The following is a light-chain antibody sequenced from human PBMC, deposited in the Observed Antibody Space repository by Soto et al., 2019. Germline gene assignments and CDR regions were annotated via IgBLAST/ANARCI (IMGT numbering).Light chain of an antibody. Sequence: IQMTQSPCTLSPPLGHRVPISWRASQSISSWLAWYQQKPGKAPKLLIYDASSLESGVPSRFSGSGSGTEFTLTISGLQSEDSAIYFCQQYNNWPFAFGQGTRLEIK. V-gene: IGKV1-5*01. CDR2: DAS. CDR1: QSISSW. CDR3: QQYNNWPFA. J-gene: IGKJ5*01.